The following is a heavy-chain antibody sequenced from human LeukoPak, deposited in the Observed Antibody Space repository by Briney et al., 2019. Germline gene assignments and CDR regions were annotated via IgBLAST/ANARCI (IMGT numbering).Heavy chain of an antibody. V-gene: IGHV4-39*07. D-gene: IGHD5-18*01. CDR2: INHSGST. CDR1: GGSITSSAYY. Sequence: SETLSLTCTVSGGSITSSAYYWSWIRQPPGKGLEWIGEINHSGSTNYNPSLKSRVTISVDTSKNQFSLKLSSVTAADTAVYYCARGRGYSYGYLDYWGQGTLVTVSS. J-gene: IGHJ4*02. CDR3: ARGRGYSYGYLDY.